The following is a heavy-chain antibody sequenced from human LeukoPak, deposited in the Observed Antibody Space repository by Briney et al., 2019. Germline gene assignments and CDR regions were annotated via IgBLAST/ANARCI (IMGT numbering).Heavy chain of an antibody. J-gene: IGHJ4*02. D-gene: IGHD3-22*01. Sequence: GGSLRLSCAASGFSFNNYGMHWVRQAPGKGLEWVASIRFDGSDKYYADFVKGRFTISRDNSKNTLYLQMSTLRADDTAVYYCAKVSLSKSYDTSGYVIDYWGQGTLATVSS. CDR2: IRFDGSDK. V-gene: IGHV3-30*02. CDR3: AKVSLSKSYDTSGYVIDY. CDR1: GFSFNNYG.